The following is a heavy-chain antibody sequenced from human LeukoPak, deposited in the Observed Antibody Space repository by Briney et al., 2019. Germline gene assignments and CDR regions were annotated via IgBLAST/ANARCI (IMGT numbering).Heavy chain of an antibody. CDR2: INHSGST. V-gene: IGHV4-34*01. CDR3: ARGVEMTTAPFDY. D-gene: IGHD5-24*01. CDR1: GGPFSGYY. J-gene: IGHJ4*02. Sequence: SETLSLTCAVYGGPFSGYYWSWIRQPPGKGLEWIGEINHSGSTNYNPSLKSRVTISVDTSKNQFSLKLSSVTAADTAVYYCARGVEMTTAPFDYWGQGTLVTVSS.